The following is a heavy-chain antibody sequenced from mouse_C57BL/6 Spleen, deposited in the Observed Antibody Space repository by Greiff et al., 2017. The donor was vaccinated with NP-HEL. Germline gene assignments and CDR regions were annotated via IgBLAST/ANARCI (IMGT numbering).Heavy chain of an antibody. V-gene: IGHV5-17*01. J-gene: IGHJ4*01. CDR2: ISSGSSTI. D-gene: IGHD1-1*01. CDR3: ARGKYYGSSYDAMDY. Sequence: EVQGVESGGGLVKPGGSLKLSCAASGFTFSDYGMHWVRQAPEKGLEWVAYISSGSSTIYYADTVKGRFTSSRDNAKNTLFLQMTSLRSEDTAMYYCARGKYYGSSYDAMDYWGQGTSVTVSS. CDR1: GFTFSDYG.